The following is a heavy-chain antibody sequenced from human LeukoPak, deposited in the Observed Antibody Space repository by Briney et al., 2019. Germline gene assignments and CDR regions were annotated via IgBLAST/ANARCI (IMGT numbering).Heavy chain of an antibody. J-gene: IGHJ5*02. CDR3: ARATSYSSSSPWFDP. D-gene: IGHD6-6*01. V-gene: IGHV4-39*07. Sequence: PSETLSLTCTVSGGSISSSSYYWGWIRQPPGKGLEWIGSIYYSGSTYYNPSLKSRVTISVDTSKNQFSLKLSSVTAADTAVYYCARATSYSSSSPWFDPWGQGTLVTVSS. CDR1: GGSISSSSYY. CDR2: IYYSGST.